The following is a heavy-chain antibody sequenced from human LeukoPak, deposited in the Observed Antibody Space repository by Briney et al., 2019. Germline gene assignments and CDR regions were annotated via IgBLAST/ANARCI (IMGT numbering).Heavy chain of an antibody. V-gene: IGHV1-2*04. D-gene: IGHD3-22*01. CDR1: GYTFTGYY. Sequence: GASVKVSCKASGYTFTGYYMHWVRQAPGQGLEWMGWINPNSGGTNYAQKFQGWVTMTRDTSISTAYMELSRLRSDDTAVYYCARGDSSGSEGLFDYWGQGTLVTVSS. J-gene: IGHJ4*02. CDR3: ARGDSSGSEGLFDY. CDR2: INPNSGGT.